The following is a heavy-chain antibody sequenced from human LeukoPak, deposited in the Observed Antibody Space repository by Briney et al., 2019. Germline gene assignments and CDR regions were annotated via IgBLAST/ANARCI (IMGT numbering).Heavy chain of an antibody. CDR2: ITSKTDGGTT. D-gene: IGHD2-2*01. J-gene: IGHJ4*02. CDR3: TTDGCSSTSCYPTYSSRRSLVYYFDY. CDR1: GFTFSNAW. Sequence: GGSLRLSCAASGFTFSNAWMSWVRQAPGKGLEWVGRITSKTDGGTTDYAAPVKGRFTISRDDSKNTLYLQMNSLKTEDTAVYYCTTDGCSSTSCYPTYSSRRSLVYYFDYWGQGTLVTVSS. V-gene: IGHV3-15*01.